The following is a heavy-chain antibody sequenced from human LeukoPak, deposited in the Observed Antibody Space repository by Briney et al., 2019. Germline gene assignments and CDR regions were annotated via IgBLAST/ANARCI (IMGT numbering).Heavy chain of an antibody. D-gene: IGHD3-22*01. J-gene: IGHJ3*02. CDR1: GFTFSSYW. V-gene: IGHV3-74*01. CDR2: INSDGSST. Sequence: GGSLRLSCAASGFTFSSYWMHWVRQAPGKGLVWVSRINSDGSSTSYADSVKGRFTISRDNAKNTLYLQMNSLRAEDTAVYYCARVPYYDSSGPRGAFDIWGQGTMATVSS. CDR3: ARVPYYDSSGPRGAFDI.